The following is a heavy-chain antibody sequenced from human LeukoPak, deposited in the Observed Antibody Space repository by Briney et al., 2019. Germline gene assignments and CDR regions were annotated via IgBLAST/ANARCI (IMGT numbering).Heavy chain of an antibody. CDR2: ISGSGGCT. J-gene: IGHJ3*01. D-gene: IGHD3-22*01. CDR3: VKELDYYGSTEEYYGGVDAFDF. Sequence: PGGSLRLSCAASGFTFSSYAMSWVRQAPGKGLEWVSTISGSGGCTYSADSVKGRFTISRDNSKNTLYLQMNSLRAGGTAIYYCVKELDYYGSTEEYYGGVDAFDFWGQGTMVTVSS. CDR1: GFTFSSYA. V-gene: IGHV3-23*01.